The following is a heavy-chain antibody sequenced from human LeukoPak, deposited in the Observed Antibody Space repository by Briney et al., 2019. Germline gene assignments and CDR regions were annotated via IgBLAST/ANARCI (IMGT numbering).Heavy chain of an antibody. Sequence: GASVKVSCKASGGTFSSYAISWVRQAPGQGLEWMGRIIPILGIANYAQKFLGRVTITADKSTSTAYMELSSLRSEDTAVYYCARARSQSIAAAGTNLDYWGQGTLVTVSS. CDR1: GGTFSSYA. V-gene: IGHV1-69*04. CDR3: ARARSQSIAAAGTNLDY. J-gene: IGHJ4*02. D-gene: IGHD6-13*01. CDR2: IIPILGIA.